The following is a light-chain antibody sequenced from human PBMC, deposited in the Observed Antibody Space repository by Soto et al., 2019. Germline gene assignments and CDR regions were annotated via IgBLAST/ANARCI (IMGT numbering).Light chain of an antibody. V-gene: IGLV2-8*01. Sequence: QSVLTQPPSASGSPGQSVTISCIGTSSDVGGYNFVSWYQQHPGKAPKLMIYDVTKRPSGVPDRFSGSKSDNTASLTVSGLQAEDEADYYCSSYAGTHIVFGTGTKVTVL. CDR2: DVT. J-gene: IGLJ1*01. CDR1: SSDVGGYNF. CDR3: SSYAGTHIV.